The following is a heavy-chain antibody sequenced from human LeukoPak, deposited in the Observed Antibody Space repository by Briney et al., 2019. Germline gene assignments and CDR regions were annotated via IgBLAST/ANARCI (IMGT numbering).Heavy chain of an antibody. Sequence: ETLSLTCTVSGGSISPYYWSWIRQPPGKGLEWIGYIFYSGSTNYNPPLKSRVTISVDTSQNQFSLKLSSVTAADTAVYYCARKSSSAGNFDHWGQGTLVTVSS. J-gene: IGHJ4*02. CDR2: IFYSGST. D-gene: IGHD6-6*01. CDR3: ARKSSSAGNFDH. V-gene: IGHV4-59*01. CDR1: GGSISPYY.